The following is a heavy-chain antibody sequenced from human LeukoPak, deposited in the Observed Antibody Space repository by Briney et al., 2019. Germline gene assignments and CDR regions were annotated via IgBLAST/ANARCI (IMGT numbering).Heavy chain of an antibody. Sequence: SETLSLTCTVSGGSVSSGSYYWSWIRQPPGTGLEWIGYIYYSGSTNYNPSLKSRVTISVDTSKNQFSLKLRSVTAADTAVYYCAIPTYFYDSSSYGDAFDIWGQGTMVTVSS. CDR3: AIPTYFYDSSSYGDAFDI. CDR1: GGSVSSGSYY. V-gene: IGHV4-61*01. CDR2: IYYSGST. J-gene: IGHJ3*02. D-gene: IGHD3-22*01.